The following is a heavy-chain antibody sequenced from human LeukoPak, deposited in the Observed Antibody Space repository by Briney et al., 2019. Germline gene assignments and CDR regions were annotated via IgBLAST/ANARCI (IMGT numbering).Heavy chain of an antibody. V-gene: IGHV1-69*13. CDR1: GGTFSSYA. J-gene: IGHJ3*02. CDR2: IIPIFGTA. CDR3: ARDWRLGGNSVHAFDI. D-gene: IGHD4-23*01. Sequence: ASVKVSCKASGGTFSSYAISWVRQAPGQGLEWMGGIIPIFGTANYAQKFQGRVTITADESTSTAYMELSSLRSEDTAVYYCARDWRLGGNSVHAFDIWGQGTMVTVSS.